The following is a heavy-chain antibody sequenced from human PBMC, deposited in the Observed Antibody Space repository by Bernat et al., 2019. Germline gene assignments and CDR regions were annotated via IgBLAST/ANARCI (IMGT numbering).Heavy chain of an antibody. D-gene: IGHD2-21*01. V-gene: IGHV3-30*18. CDR1: GFTFSSYG. J-gene: IGHJ5*02. Sequence: QVQLVESGGGVVQPGRSLRLSCAASGFTFSSYGMHWVRQAPGKGLEWVAVISYDGSNKYYADSVKGRFTISRDNSKNTLYLQMNSLRAEDTAVYYWAKDRRPADAVMGNWFDPWGQGTLVTVSS. CDR2: ISYDGSNK. CDR3: AKDRRPADAVMGNWFDP.